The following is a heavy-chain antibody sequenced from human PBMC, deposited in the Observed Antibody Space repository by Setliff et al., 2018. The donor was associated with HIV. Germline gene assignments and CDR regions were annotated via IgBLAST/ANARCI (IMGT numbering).Heavy chain of an antibody. CDR2: IYHSGST. Sequence: PSETLSLTCSVSGYSISSGYSWGWIRQSPGKGLEWIGSIYHSGSTYYNPSLKSRVTISVDTSKNQFSLKLSSVTAADTAVYYCARRKVGAHTGGWFDPWGQGTLVTAS. V-gene: IGHV4-38-2*01. CDR3: ARRKVGAHTGGWFDP. CDR1: GYSISSGYS. J-gene: IGHJ5*02. D-gene: IGHD1-26*01.